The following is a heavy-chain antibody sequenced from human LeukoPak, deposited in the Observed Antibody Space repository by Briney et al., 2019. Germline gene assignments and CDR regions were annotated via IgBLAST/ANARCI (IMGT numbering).Heavy chain of an antibody. CDR3: AAFRQWLVIMDY. CDR1: GASISSYY. CDR2: VYYSGST. Sequence: SETLSLTCTVSGASISSYYWSWIRQPPEKGLEWIGYVYYSGSTNYNPSLKSRVSISVDTSKNQFSLNLSSVTAADTAVYYCAAFRQWLVIMDYWGQGTPLTVSS. D-gene: IGHD6-19*01. V-gene: IGHV4-59*08. J-gene: IGHJ4*01.